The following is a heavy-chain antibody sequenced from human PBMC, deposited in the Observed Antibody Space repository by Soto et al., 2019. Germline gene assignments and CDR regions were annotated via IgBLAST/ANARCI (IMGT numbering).Heavy chain of an antibody. J-gene: IGHJ4*02. D-gene: IGHD5-12*01. V-gene: IGHV3-43*01. Sequence: GGSLRLSCAASGFTFDDYTMHWVRQAPGKGLEWVSPISWDGGSTYYADSVKGRFTISRDNSKNSLYLQMNSLRTEDTALYYCAKGYDSGYDYFDYWGQGTLVTVSS. CDR3: AKGYDSGYDYFDY. CDR2: ISWDGGST. CDR1: GFTFDDYT.